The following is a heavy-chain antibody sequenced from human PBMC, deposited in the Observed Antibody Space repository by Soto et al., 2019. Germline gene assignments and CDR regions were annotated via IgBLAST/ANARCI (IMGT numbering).Heavy chain of an antibody. Sequence: SVKVSCKASGFTFTSAAMQCVRQTRGQRLEWIGWIVVGSGNTNYAQKFQERVTITRDMSTSTAYMELSSLRSEDTAVYYCATGPGIAAAGTVYWGQGTLVTVSS. V-gene: IGHV1-58*02. CDR2: IVVGSGNT. CDR1: GFTFTSAA. CDR3: ATGPGIAAAGTVY. J-gene: IGHJ4*02. D-gene: IGHD6-13*01.